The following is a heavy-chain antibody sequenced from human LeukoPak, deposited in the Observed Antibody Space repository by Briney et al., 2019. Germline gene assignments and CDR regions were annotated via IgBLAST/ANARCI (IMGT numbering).Heavy chain of an antibody. CDR2: ISSSSSYI. V-gene: IGHV3-21*01. Sequence: GGSLRLSCAASGFTFSSYSMNWVRQAPGKGLEWVSSISSSSSYIYYADSVKGRFTISRDNAKNSLYLQMNSLRAEDTAVYYCARAVLAAFYYMDVWGKGTTVTVSS. CDR3: ARAVLAAFYYMDV. J-gene: IGHJ6*03. CDR1: GFTFSSYS. D-gene: IGHD6-13*01.